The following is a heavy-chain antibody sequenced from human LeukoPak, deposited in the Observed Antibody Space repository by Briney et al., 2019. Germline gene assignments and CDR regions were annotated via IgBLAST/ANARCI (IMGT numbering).Heavy chain of an antibody. CDR1: GFTFDDYA. V-gene: IGHV3-23*01. CDR2: ISWNGGST. D-gene: IGHD1-26*01. CDR3: AMSPVGPLDY. J-gene: IGHJ4*02. Sequence: GGSLRLSCAASGFTFDDYAVHWVRQAPGKGLEWVSGISWNGGSTYYADSVKGRFTISRDNSKNTLYLQMNSLRAEDTAVYYCAMSPVGPLDYWGQGTLVTVSS.